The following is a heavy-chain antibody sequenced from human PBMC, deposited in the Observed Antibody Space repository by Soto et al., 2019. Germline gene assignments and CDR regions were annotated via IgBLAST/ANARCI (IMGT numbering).Heavy chain of an antibody. CDR3: ARDPNIAAAGDYYYYGMDV. CDR1: GGSISSYY. V-gene: IGHV4-59*01. Sequence: SETLSLTCTVSGGSISSYYWSWIRQPPGKGLEWIGYIYYSGSTNYNPSLKSRVTISVDTSKNQFSLKLSSVTAADTAVYYCARDPNIAAAGDYYYYGMDVWGQGTTVTVSS. D-gene: IGHD6-13*01. J-gene: IGHJ6*02. CDR2: IYYSGST.